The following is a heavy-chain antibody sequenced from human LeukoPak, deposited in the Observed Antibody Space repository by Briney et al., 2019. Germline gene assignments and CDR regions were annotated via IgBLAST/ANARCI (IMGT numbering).Heavy chain of an antibody. J-gene: IGHJ4*02. V-gene: IGHV4-61*02. CDR2: IYTSGST. D-gene: IGHD5-24*01. CDR3: ARVRYGLQSNFDY. Sequence: SSETLSLTCTVSGGSISSGSYYWSWIRQPAGKGLEWIGRIYTSGSTNYNPSLKSRVTISVDTSKNQFSLKLSSVSAADTAVYYCARVRYGLQSNFDYWGQGTLVTVSS. CDR1: GGSISSGSYY.